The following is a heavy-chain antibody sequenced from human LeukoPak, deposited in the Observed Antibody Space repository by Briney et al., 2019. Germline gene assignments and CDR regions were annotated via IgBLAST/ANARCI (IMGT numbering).Heavy chain of an antibody. CDR1: GGSTSSSNW. J-gene: IGHJ4*02. V-gene: IGHV4-4*02. CDR3: AILEYSSSALDY. CDR2: IYHSGST. D-gene: IGHD6-6*01. Sequence: PSETLSLTCAVSGGSTSSSNWWSWVRQPPGKGLEWIGEIYHSGSTNYNPSLKSRVTISVDKSKNQFSLKLSSVTAADTAVYYCAILEYSSSALDYWGQGALVTVSS.